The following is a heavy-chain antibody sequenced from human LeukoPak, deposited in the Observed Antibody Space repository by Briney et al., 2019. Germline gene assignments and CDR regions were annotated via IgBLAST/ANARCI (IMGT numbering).Heavy chain of an antibody. D-gene: IGHD4/OR15-4a*01. CDR3: VRGYGGNTFDC. V-gene: IGHV3-74*01. J-gene: IGHJ4*02. Sequence: GGSLRLSCAASGFTFSSYWMRWVRQAPGKGLVWVSRINSDGSSTIYADAVKGRYTISRDDAKNTLYLQMNSLRAEDTAVYYCVRGYGGNTFDCWGQGTLATVSS. CDR2: INSDGSST. CDR1: GFTFSSYW.